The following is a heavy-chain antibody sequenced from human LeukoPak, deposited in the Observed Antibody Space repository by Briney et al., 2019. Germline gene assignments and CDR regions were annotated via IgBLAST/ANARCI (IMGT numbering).Heavy chain of an antibody. CDR3: ARGPRSLAAIANWFYP. CDR2: MNPNSGNT. CDR1: GYTFTSYD. D-gene: IGHD2-15*01. V-gene: IGHV1-8*03. Sequence: ASVKVSCKASGYTFTSYDINWVRQATGQGLEWMGWMNPNSGNTGYAQKFQGRVTITRNTSISTAYMELSSLRSEDTAVYYCARGPRSLAAIANWFYPWGQGTLVTVSS. J-gene: IGHJ5*02.